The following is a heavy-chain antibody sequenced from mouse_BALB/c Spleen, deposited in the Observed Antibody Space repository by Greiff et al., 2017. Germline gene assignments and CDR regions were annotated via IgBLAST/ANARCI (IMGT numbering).Heavy chain of an antibody. CDR1: GYTFTSYW. J-gene: IGHJ4*01. CDR3: ARGGSSHCYAMDY. V-gene: IGHV1-7*01. CDR2: INPSTGYT. Sequence: QVQLQQSGAELAKPGASVKMSCKASGYTFTSYWMHWVKQRPGQGLEWIGYINPSTGYTEYNQKFKDKATLTADKSSSTAYMQLSSLTSEDSAVYYCARGGSSHCYAMDYWGQGTSVTVSA. D-gene: IGHD1-1*01.